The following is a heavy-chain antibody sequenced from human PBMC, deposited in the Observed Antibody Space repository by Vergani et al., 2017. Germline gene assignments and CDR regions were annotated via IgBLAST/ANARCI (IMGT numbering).Heavy chain of an antibody. CDR3: ARGARDYSSGWYVFDY. CDR2: IYYSGST. V-gene: IGHV4-39*07. J-gene: IGHJ4*02. D-gene: IGHD6-19*01. Sequence: QLQLQESGPGLVKPSETLSLTCTVSGGSISSSSYYWGWIRQPPGKGLEWIGSIYYSGSTYYNPSLKSRVTISVDTSKNQFSLKLSSVTAADTAVYYCARGARDYSSGWYVFDYWGQGTLVTVSS. CDR1: GGSISSSSYY.